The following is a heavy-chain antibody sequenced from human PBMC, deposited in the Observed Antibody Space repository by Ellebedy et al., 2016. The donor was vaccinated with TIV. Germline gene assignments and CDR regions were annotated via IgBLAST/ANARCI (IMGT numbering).Heavy chain of an antibody. Sequence: PGGSLRLSCVGSGFSFSTYATAWVRQTPGKGLEWVSGIYRGGGTTYYADSVKGRFTISRDNAKNTLYMQMNSLRVEDTAVYYCATSEFDPWGQGTLVTVSS. CDR3: ATSEFDP. J-gene: IGHJ5*02. CDR2: IYRGGGTT. V-gene: IGHV3-23*01. CDR1: GFSFSTYA.